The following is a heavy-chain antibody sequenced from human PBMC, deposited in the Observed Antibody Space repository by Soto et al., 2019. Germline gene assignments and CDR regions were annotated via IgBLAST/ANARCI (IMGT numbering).Heavy chain of an antibody. V-gene: IGHV3-30*03. CDR1: RLTFSNYG. CDR2: ISYESIST. Sequence: QPGGSLRLSCVASRLTFSNYGMHWVCQAPGKGLEWVAVISYESISTVYRDSVRGRFTISRDNSRNTLYLHMNSLTPGDTAVYYCAREAGCSGTNCNVYFDYWGLGTRVTVSS. D-gene: IGHD2-15*01. CDR3: AREAGCSGTNCNVYFDY. J-gene: IGHJ4*01.